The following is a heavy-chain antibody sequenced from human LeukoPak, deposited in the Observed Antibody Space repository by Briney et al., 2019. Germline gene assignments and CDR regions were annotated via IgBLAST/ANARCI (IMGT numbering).Heavy chain of an antibody. Sequence: SETLSLTCTVSGGSISSSSYYWGWIRQPPGKGLEWIGYIYHSGSTYYNPSLKSRVTISVDRSKNQFSLKLSSVTAADTAVYYCARGGAMVTRDAFDIWGQGTMVTVSS. CDR3: ARGGAMVTRDAFDI. J-gene: IGHJ3*02. D-gene: IGHD5-18*01. CDR1: GGSISSSSYY. CDR2: IYHSGST. V-gene: IGHV4-39*07.